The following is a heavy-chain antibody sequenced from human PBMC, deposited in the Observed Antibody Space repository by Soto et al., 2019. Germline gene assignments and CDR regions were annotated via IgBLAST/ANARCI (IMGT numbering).Heavy chain of an antibody. J-gene: IGHJ5*02. D-gene: IGHD3-10*01. Sequence: QVQLQESGPGLVKPSGTLSLTCAVSGGSISSSNWWSWVRQPPGKGLEWIGEIYHSGSTNYNPSLKSRVTXSXEXSQXQFSLKLSSVTAADTAVYYCARLYMVRGVMDWFDPWGQGTLVTVSS. CDR2: IYHSGST. V-gene: IGHV4-4*02. CDR3: ARLYMVRGVMDWFDP. CDR1: GGSISSSNW.